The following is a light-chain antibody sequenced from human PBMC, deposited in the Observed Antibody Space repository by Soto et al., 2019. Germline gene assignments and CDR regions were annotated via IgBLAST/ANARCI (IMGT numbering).Light chain of an antibody. CDR3: MQTAQFPRT. Sequence: DLVMTQTPLSSPVTLGQPASISCRSSQSLVDSAGNTHLSWLQQRPGQPPRLLIYQVSNRFFGVPDRFSGSGAGTDFTLQISRVEAEDVGLYYCMQTAQFPRTFGQGTKVEIK. J-gene: IGKJ1*01. CDR1: QSLVDSAGNTH. V-gene: IGKV2-24*01. CDR2: QVS.